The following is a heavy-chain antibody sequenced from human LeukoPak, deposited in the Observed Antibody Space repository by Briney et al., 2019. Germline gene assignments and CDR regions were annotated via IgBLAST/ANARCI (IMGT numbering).Heavy chain of an antibody. V-gene: IGHV4-59*01. CDR2: IYYSGST. CDR3: ARGRTGYGGTDH. D-gene: IGHD4-23*01. J-gene: IGHJ5*02. CDR1: GGSISSYY. Sequence: SETLSLTCTVSGGSISSYYWSWIRQPPGKELEWIGYIYYSGSTNYNPSLKSRVTISIDTSKNQFSLKLSSVTAADTAVYYCARGRTGYGGTDHWGQGTLVTVSS.